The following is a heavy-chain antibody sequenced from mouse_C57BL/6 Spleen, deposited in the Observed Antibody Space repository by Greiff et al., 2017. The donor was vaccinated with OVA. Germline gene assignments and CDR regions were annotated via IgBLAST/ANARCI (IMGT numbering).Heavy chain of an antibody. CDR2: INPNNGGT. J-gene: IGHJ2*02. Sequence: EVQLQQSGPELVKPGASVKMSCKASGYTFTDYNMHWVKQSHGKSLEWIGYINPNNGGTSYNQKVKGKATVTVNKSSSTAYMELRSLTSEDTAVYYCTNLLYYMDDWGQGTSLTVSS. V-gene: IGHV1-22*01. CDR3: TNLLYYMDD. D-gene: IGHD2-1*01. CDR1: GYTFTDYN.